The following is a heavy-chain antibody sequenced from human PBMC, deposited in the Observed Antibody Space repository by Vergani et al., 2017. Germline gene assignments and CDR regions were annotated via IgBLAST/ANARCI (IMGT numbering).Heavy chain of an antibody. D-gene: IGHD2-2*03. CDR3: ARVGSRAHYGYCSSTSCYRRGWYYYFMDV. V-gene: IGHV4-34*01. Sequence: QVQLQQWGAGLLKPSETLSLTCAVYGGSLSGNYWSWIRQSPGKGLEWIGEINHSGSTNYNPSLKSRVSISVDTSKNQVSLKMTAVTAADTAVYFCARVGSRAHYGYCSSTSCYRRGWYYYFMDVWGEGTPVTVSS. J-gene: IGHJ6*03. CDR2: INHSGST. CDR1: GGSLSGNY.